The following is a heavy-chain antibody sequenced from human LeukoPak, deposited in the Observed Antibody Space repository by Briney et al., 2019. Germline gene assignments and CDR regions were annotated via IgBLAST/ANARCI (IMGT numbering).Heavy chain of an antibody. V-gene: IGHV5-51*01. Sequence: HGESLKISCKGSGYSFTTYWFAWVRQMPGKGLEWMGIIYPRDSDIRYSPPFQGQVTISADKSISTAYLQWNSLKASDTAMYYCARMIGLGEVSPYFDYWGQGSLVTVSS. CDR1: GYSFTTYW. J-gene: IGHJ4*02. CDR3: ARMIGLGEVSPYFDY. D-gene: IGHD3-16*02. CDR2: IYPRDSDI.